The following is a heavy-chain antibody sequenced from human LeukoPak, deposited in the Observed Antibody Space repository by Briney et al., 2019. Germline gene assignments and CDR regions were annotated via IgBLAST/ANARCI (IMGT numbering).Heavy chain of an antibody. V-gene: IGHV3-23*01. D-gene: IGHD3-22*01. CDR3: AKDDSSGYPYYFDY. Sequence: PGGSLRLSCAASGFTFSSYGMTWVRQAPGKGLEWVSGISDSGSYTYYADSAKGRFTISRDNSKNTLYLQMNSLRAEDTAVYYCAKDDSSGYPYYFDYWGQGTLVTDSS. J-gene: IGHJ4*02. CDR2: ISDSGSYT. CDR1: GFTFSSYG.